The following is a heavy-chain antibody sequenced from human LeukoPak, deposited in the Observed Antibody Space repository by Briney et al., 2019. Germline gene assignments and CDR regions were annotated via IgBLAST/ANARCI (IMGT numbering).Heavy chain of an antibody. D-gene: IGHD2-2*03. CDR2: ISWNSGSI. CDR1: GFTFDDYA. CDR3: ATFGYCSSTSCQADIYYYYGMDV. V-gene: IGHV3-9*01. J-gene: IGHJ6*02. Sequence: PGRSLRLSCAASGFTFDDYAMHWVRQAPGKGLEWVSGISWNSGSIGYADSVKGRFTISRDNAKNSLYLQMNSLRAEDTAVYYCATFGYCSSTSCQADIYYYYGMDVWGQGTTVTVSS.